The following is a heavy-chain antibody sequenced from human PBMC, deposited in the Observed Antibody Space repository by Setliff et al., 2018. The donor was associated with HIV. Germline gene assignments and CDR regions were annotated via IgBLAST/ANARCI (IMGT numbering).Heavy chain of an antibody. J-gene: IGHJ4*02. V-gene: IGHV4-34*01. CDR1: GGSLSGYY. CDR2: INHSGST. D-gene: IGHD6-19*01. CDR3: ARLRQWLAFFDS. Sequence: SETLSLTCAVYGGSLSGYYWSWIRQPPGKGLEWIGEINHSGSTNYNPSLKSRVTISVDTSKNQFSLKLTSVTAADTAVYYCARLRQWLAFFDSWGQGTLVTVSS.